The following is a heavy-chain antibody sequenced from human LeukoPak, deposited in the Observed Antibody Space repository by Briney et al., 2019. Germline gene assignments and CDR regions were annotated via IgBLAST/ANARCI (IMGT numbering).Heavy chain of an antibody. J-gene: IGHJ5*02. CDR1: GGSFSGYY. Sequence: SETLSLTCAVYGGSFSGYYWSWVRQPPGKGLEWIGEINHSGSTNYNPSLKSRVTISVDTSKNQFSLTLSSVPAADASVYYCARADIVVVVAATSFDPWGQGTLVTVSS. CDR3: ARADIVVVVAATSFDP. V-gene: IGHV4-34*01. D-gene: IGHD2-15*01. CDR2: INHSGST.